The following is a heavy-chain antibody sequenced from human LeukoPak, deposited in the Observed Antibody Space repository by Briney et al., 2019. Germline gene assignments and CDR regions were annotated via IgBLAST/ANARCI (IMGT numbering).Heavy chain of an antibody. J-gene: IGHJ6*03. CDR1: RVTFSIYG. V-gene: IGHV3-23*01. CDR3: AKVLTGYYCCMGD. Sequence: GGSLRLSCAASRVTFSIYGRRCGRDTPGGGLEWVSGISGSGDSTYYADTVKRGFTISRDNTKNTEYLQMSSLRDEDTAVYYCAKVLTGYYCCMGDWGKGTTVTVSS. CDR2: ISGSGDST.